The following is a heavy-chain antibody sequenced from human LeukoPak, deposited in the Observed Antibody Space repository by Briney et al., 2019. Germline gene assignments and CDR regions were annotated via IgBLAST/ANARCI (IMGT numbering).Heavy chain of an antibody. Sequence: SETLSLTCTVLGGSFSGYYWSWIRQPPDKGLEWIGEINPSGSTDYNPSLKTRVTISTDTSKNHFSLNLNSVTAADTGVYYCVRGSRVYCGGDCYYYWGQGTLVTVSS. CDR1: GGSFSGYY. CDR2: INPSGST. D-gene: IGHD2-21*02. CDR3: VRGSRVYCGGDCYYY. J-gene: IGHJ4*02. V-gene: IGHV4-34*01.